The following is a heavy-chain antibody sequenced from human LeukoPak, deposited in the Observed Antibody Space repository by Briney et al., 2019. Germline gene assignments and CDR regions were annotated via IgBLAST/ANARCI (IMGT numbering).Heavy chain of an antibody. J-gene: IGHJ4*02. Sequence: TGGSLRLSCAASGFTFSSYWMSWVRQAPGKGLEWVSYISSSSSTIYYADSVKGRFTISRDNAKKSLYLQMNSLRDEDTAVYYCARSQTAPYCGGDCSSFDYWGQGTLVTVSS. CDR3: ARSQTAPYCGGDCSSFDY. D-gene: IGHD2-21*02. V-gene: IGHV3-48*02. CDR1: GFTFSSYW. CDR2: ISSSSSTI.